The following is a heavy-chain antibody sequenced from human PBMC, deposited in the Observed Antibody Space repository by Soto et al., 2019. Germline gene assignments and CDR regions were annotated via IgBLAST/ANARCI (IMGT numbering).Heavy chain of an antibody. V-gene: IGHV3-48*03. CDR1: GFTFSSYE. Sequence: GGSLRLSCAASGFTFSSYEMNWVRQAPGKGLEWVSYISSSGSTIYYADSVKGRFTISRDNAKNSLYLQMNSLRAEDTAVYYCASRPAYYYYGMDVWGQGTRVTDSS. J-gene: IGHJ6*02. CDR2: ISSSGSTI. CDR3: ASRPAYYYYGMDV.